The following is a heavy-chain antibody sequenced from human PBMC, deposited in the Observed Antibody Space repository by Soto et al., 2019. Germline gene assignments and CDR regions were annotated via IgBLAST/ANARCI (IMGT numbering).Heavy chain of an antibody. Sequence: QVQLVESGGGVVQPGRSLRLSCAASGFTFSYYGLHWVRQAPGKGLEWVAVIWCDGSNTYYADSVKGRFTISRDNSKNMLYLQMNSLRAEDTAVYYCVRGGGGSYCSGGSCFLDYWGQGALVTVSS. CDR3: VRGGGGSYCSGGSCFLDY. D-gene: IGHD2-15*01. V-gene: IGHV3-33*01. CDR2: IWCDGSNT. CDR1: GFTFSYYG. J-gene: IGHJ4*02.